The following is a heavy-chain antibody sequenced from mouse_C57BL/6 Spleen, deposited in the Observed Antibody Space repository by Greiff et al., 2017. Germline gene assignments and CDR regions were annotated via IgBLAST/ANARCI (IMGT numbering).Heavy chain of an antibody. CDR2: ISSGGDYI. J-gene: IGHJ3*01. CDR3: TRDQLYYGYDGFAY. V-gene: IGHV5-9-1*02. CDR1: GFTFSSYA. D-gene: IGHD2-2*01. Sequence: EVKVVESGEGLVKPGGSLKLSCAASGFTFSSYAMSWVRQTPEKRLEWVAYISSGGDYIYYADTVKGRFTISRDNARNTLYLQMSSLTSEDTAMYYCTRDQLYYGYDGFAYWGQWTLVTVSA.